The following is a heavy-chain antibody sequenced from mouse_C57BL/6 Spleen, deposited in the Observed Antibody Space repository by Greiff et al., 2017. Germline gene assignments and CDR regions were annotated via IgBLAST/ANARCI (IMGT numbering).Heavy chain of an antibody. D-gene: IGHD2-4*01. V-gene: IGHV1-15*01. J-gene: IGHJ4*01. Sequence: QVQLQQSGAELVRPGASVTLSCTASGFTFTDYEMHWVKQTPVNGLEWIGAIDPETGGTAYNQMLKGQAILSADKSYSTAYMELRSLTSEDSAVYYCYDYDLYYAMDYWGQGTSGTVAA. CDR1: GFTFTDYE. CDR2: IDPETGGT. CDR3: YDYDLYYAMDY.